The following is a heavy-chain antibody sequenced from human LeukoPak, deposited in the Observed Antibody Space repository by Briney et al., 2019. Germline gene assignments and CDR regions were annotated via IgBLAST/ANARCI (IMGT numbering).Heavy chain of an antibody. Sequence: GESLKISCKGFGYSFRDYWIGWVRQMPGKGLEWMGIIYPGDSDTRYSPSFQGQVTISADKSITTAYLQWNSLKASDTAMYHCARQTGDNAFDIWGRGTMVTVSS. CDR1: GYSFRDYW. J-gene: IGHJ3*02. CDR3: ARQTGDNAFDI. D-gene: IGHD7-27*01. CDR2: IYPGDSDT. V-gene: IGHV5-51*01.